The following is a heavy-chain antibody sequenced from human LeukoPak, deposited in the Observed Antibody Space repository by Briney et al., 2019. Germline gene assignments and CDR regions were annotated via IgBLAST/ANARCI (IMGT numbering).Heavy chain of an antibody. CDR2: IWYEGSDK. D-gene: IGHD6-13*01. V-gene: IGHV3-33*01. Sequence: PGGSLRLSCAASGFTFRSYGMHWVRQAPGRGLEWVAVIWYEGSDKHYADSVKGRFTISRDNSKNTLYLQLNSLRAEDTAVYYCARGSSSWYYFDYRGQGTLVTVSS. CDR3: ARGSSSWYYFDY. CDR1: GFTFRSYG. J-gene: IGHJ4*02.